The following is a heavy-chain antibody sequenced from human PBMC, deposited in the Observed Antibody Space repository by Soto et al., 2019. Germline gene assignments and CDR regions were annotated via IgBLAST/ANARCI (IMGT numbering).Heavy chain of an antibody. CDR3: ARELFNGDSPSGY. Sequence: QGQLQESGPGLVKPSGTLSLTCAVSGGSISSTNWWSWVRQPPGKGLEWIGEIHLTGNTNYNPSLRSRVTMSIDQSQNLLSLTLTSVTAADTVVYYGARELFNGDSPSGYCGQGTLVAVSS. CDR1: GGSISSTNW. D-gene: IGHD2-8*01. V-gene: IGHV4-4*02. J-gene: IGHJ4*02. CDR2: IHLTGNT.